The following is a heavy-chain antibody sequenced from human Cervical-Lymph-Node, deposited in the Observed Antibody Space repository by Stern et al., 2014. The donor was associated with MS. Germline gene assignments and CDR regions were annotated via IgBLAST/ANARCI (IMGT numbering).Heavy chain of an antibody. Sequence: MQLVESGAEVKKPGSSVKVSCKASGGTFSSYGISWVRQAPGQGLEWMGGIIPIFGTANYAQKFQGRVTITADESTSTAYMELSSLRSEDTAVYYCARDTEYCGGDCFGMDVWGQGTTVTVSS. CDR3: ARDTEYCGGDCFGMDV. CDR2: IIPIFGTA. J-gene: IGHJ6*02. V-gene: IGHV1-69*01. CDR1: GGTFSSYG. D-gene: IGHD2-21*01.